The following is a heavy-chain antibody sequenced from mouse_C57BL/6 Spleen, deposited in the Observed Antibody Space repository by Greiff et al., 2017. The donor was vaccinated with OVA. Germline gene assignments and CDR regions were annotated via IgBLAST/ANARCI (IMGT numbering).Heavy chain of an antibody. J-gene: IGHJ2*01. V-gene: IGHV14-3*01. CDR2: IDPANGNT. CDR1: GFNIKNTS. Sequence: EVQLQESVAELVRPGASVKLSCTASGFNIKNTSMHWVKQRPEQGLEWIGRIDPANGNTKYAQKFQGKATITADTSSNTAYLQLSSLTSEDTAVYYCVRYYDYYVDYWGQGTTLTVSS. D-gene: IGHD2-4*01. CDR3: VRYYDYYVDY.